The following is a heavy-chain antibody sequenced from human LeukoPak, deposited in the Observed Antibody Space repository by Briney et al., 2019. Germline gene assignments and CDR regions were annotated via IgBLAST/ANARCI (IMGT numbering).Heavy chain of an antibody. V-gene: IGHV4-34*01. CDR3: ARAAFRSYYYMDV. D-gene: IGHD2/OR15-2a*01. CDR1: GGSFSGYY. J-gene: IGHJ6*03. Sequence: PSETLSLTCAVYGGSFSGYYWSWIRQPPGKGLEWIGEINHSGSTNYNPSLKSRVTISVDTSKNQVSLKLSSVTAADTAVYYCARAAFRSYYYMDVWGTGTTVTVSS. CDR2: INHSGST.